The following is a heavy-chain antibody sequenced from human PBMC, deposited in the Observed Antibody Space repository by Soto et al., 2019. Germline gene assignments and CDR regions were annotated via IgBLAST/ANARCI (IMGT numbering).Heavy chain of an antibody. CDR3: AKAGENLFTQN. J-gene: IGHJ4*02. CDR2: VTGSGGNT. D-gene: IGHD2-21*01. Sequence: EVQLLESGEGLVQPGGSLRLSCAASGLTFSSYAMNWVRQAPGKGLEWVSAVTGSGGNTYYADSVKGRFTISRDNSKNSLKLQMNSLRAEDTAVYYCAKAGENLFTQNRGQGILVTVSS. V-gene: IGHV3-23*01. CDR1: GLTFSSYA.